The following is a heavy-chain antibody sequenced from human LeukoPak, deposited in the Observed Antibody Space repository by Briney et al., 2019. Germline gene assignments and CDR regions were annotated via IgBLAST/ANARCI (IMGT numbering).Heavy chain of an antibody. V-gene: IGHV1-2*02. CDR2: MNPYNGVT. CDR3: TSSSDTQAAAPAGFDL. Sequence: GASVKVSCKTSGYQFSAHSMHWVLQAPGQGLEWMAWMNPYNGVTKYAQKFQGRVTVTRDTSISTAYIELRSLTSDDTAIYYCTSSSDTQAAAPAGFDLWGQGTLVTISS. D-gene: IGHD6-13*01. CDR1: GYQFSAHS. J-gene: IGHJ4*02.